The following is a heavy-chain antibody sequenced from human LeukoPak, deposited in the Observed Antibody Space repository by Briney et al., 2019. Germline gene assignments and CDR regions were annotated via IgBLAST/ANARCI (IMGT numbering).Heavy chain of an antibody. CDR2: ISHDGSNI. D-gene: IGHD2-15*01. Sequence: GGSLRLSCAASGFAFSYYGMHWVRHAPGKGLEWVAVISHDGSNIHYGDSVKGRFTISRDNSKNTVYLQMDSLRAEDTAIYYCAKDPYRVVVATGNYLDPWGQGTLVTVSS. CDR3: AKDPYRVVVATGNYLDP. J-gene: IGHJ5*02. V-gene: IGHV3-30*18. CDR1: GFAFSYYG.